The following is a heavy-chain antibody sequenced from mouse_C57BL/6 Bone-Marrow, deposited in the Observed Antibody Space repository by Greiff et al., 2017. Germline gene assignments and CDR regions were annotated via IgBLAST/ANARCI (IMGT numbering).Heavy chain of an antibody. V-gene: IGHV1-72*01. CDR2: FDPNSGGT. J-gene: IGHJ4*01. Sequence: QVQLQQPGAELVKPGASVKLSCKASGYTFTSYSMHWVKQRPGRGLEWIGSFDPNSGGTKYNEKFKCKATLTVDKPSSTAYMQLSSLTSEDAAVYYCGRWRGYYDMDDGGQGTSVTVAS. CDR3: GRWRGYYDMDD. CDR1: GYTFTSYS.